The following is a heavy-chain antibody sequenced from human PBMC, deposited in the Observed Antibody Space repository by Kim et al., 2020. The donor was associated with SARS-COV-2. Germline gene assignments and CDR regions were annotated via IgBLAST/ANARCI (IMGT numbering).Heavy chain of an antibody. V-gene: IGHV3-13*04. CDR3: VRGAVTGTYGMDV. J-gene: IGHJ6*02. D-gene: IGHD6-19*01. CDR2: IDTDGKT. CDR1: GFTFSSYD. Sequence: GGSLRLSCAASGFTFSSYDIHWARQPTGQGLEWVSAIDTDGKTYYPDSVKGRFTISRENAKNSVYLQMNSLRAGDTAVYYCVRGAVTGTYGMDVWGLGTTVTVSS.